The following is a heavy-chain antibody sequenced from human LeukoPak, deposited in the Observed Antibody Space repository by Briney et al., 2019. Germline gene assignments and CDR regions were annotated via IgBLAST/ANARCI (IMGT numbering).Heavy chain of an antibody. CDR3: ARGGYSSGWYSSEIDY. D-gene: IGHD6-19*01. J-gene: IGHJ4*02. CDR2: IITILGIA. Sequence: SVKVSCKASGGTFSSYAISWVRQAPGQGLEWMGRIITILGIANYAQKFQGRVTITADKSTSTAYMELSSLRSEDTAVYYCARGGYSSGWYSSEIDYWGQGTLVTVSS. CDR1: GGTFSSYA. V-gene: IGHV1-69*04.